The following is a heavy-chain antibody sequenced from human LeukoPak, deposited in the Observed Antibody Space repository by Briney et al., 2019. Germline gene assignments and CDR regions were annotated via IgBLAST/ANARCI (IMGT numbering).Heavy chain of an antibody. J-gene: IGHJ3*02. CDR2: ISGSGGST. D-gene: IGHD3-10*01. V-gene: IGHV3-23*01. Sequence: PGGSLRLSCAASGFTFSSYWMHWVRQAPGKGLEWVSAISGSGGSTYYADSVKGRFTISRDNSKNTLYLQMNSLRAEDTAVYYCAKDRLWSLGAFDIWGQGTMVTVSS. CDR1: GFTFSSYW. CDR3: AKDRLWSLGAFDI.